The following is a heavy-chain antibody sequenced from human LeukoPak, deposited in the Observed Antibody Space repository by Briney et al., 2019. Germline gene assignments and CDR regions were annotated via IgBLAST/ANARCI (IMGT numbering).Heavy chain of an antibody. Sequence: PSETLSLTCTVSGGSISSYYWSWIRQPAGKGLEWIGRIYTSGSTNYNLSLKSRVTMSVDTSKNQFSLKLSSVTAADTAVYYCARDRQQLVPWYYYYMDVWGKGTTVTVSS. D-gene: IGHD6-13*01. J-gene: IGHJ6*03. CDR3: ARDRQQLVPWYYYYMDV. V-gene: IGHV4-4*07. CDR2: IYTSGST. CDR1: GGSISSYY.